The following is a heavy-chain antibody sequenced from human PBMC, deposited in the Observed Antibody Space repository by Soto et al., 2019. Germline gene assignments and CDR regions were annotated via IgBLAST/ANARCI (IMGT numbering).Heavy chain of an antibody. J-gene: IGHJ4*02. CDR1: GYTFPSYD. D-gene: IGHD6-19*01. CDR3: ARERTVAGNDC. CDR2: MSPNSGNT. Sequence: QVQLVQSGAEVKKPGASVKVCCKASGYTFPSYDITWVRQATGQGLEWLGWMSPNSGNTGYAQKFQGRVTMTRNTSMSTAYMELSSLRSEDTAVYYCARERTVAGNDCWGQGTLVTVSS. V-gene: IGHV1-8*01.